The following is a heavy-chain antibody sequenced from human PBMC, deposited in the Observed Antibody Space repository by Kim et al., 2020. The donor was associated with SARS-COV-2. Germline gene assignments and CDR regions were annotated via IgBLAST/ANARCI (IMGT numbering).Heavy chain of an antibody. CDR3: SSHFAVPSSDY. CDR2: LYYSGCT. CDR1: GCSISSSCYY. D-gene: IGHD3-3*02. Sequence: SETLSLTCTVSGCSISSSCYYWGWIRQPPGKGLEWIGSLYYSGCTYYNPSLKSRVTISVHTSTNHFSLLLISVTAAATPVSYSSSHFAVPSSDY. J-gene: IGHJ4*01. V-gene: IGHV4-39*07.